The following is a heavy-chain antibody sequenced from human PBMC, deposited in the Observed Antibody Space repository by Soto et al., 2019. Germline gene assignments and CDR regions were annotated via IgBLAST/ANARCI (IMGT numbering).Heavy chain of an antibody. CDR1: GFTFSDYY. Sequence: QVQLVESGGGLVKPGGSLRLSCAASGFTFSDYYMSWIRQAPGKGLEWVSYISSSSSYTNYAESVKGRFTISRDNARNSLYLQMNSLRAEDKAVYYCARVPDVVLAAFMGVWGQWTTVTVSS. J-gene: IGHJ6*02. CDR3: ARVPDVVLAAFMGV. V-gene: IGHV3-11*06. D-gene: IGHD2-15*01. CDR2: ISSSSSYT.